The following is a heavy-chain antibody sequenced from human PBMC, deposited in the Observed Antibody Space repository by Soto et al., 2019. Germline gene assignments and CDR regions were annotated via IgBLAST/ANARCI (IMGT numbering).Heavy chain of an antibody. CDR3: ARARYQLLHPYYYGMAV. V-gene: IGHV4-39*01. CDR1: GGSISSSSYY. CDR2: IYYSGST. Sequence: SETLSLTCTVSGGSISSSSYYWGWIRQPPGKGLEWIGSIYYSGSTYYNPSLKSRVTISVDTSKNQFSLKLSSVTAADSAVYFCARARYQLLHPYYYGMAVWGQGTTVTVSS. D-gene: IGHD2-2*01. J-gene: IGHJ6*02.